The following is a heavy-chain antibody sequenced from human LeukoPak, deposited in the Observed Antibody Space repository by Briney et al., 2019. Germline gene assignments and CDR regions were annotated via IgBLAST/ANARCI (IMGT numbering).Heavy chain of an antibody. Sequence: GGSLRPSCVVSGLTVSNNYMTWVRQAPGKGLEWVSLIFSGGGTYYADSVKGRFTISRDSSKNTLYLQMNSLRAKDTALYYCARDPGAAAGNLWSWGQGTLVTVSS. CDR1: GLTVSNNY. CDR3: ARDPGAAAGNLWS. CDR2: IFSGGGT. D-gene: IGHD6-25*01. J-gene: IGHJ5*02. V-gene: IGHV3-66*01.